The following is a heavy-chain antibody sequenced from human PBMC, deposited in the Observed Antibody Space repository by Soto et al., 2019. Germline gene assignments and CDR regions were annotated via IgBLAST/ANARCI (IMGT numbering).Heavy chain of an antibody. D-gene: IGHD3-10*01. V-gene: IGHV1-18*01. CDR1: GYTFTSYG. Sequence: QVQLVQSGAEVKKPGASVKVSCKASGYTFTSYGISWVRQAPGQGLEWMAWTSAYNGNTNYAQKHQGRVTMTTDTSTSTAYMELRSLISDDTAVYYCARDKGDGSGSYYGYWGQGTLVTVSS. CDR2: TSAYNGNT. J-gene: IGHJ4*02. CDR3: ARDKGDGSGSYYGY.